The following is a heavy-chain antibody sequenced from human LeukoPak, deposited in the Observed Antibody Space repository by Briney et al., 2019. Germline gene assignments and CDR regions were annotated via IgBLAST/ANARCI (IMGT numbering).Heavy chain of an antibody. Sequence: PGGSLRLSCAASGFTLSSYSMNWVRQAPGKGLEWVSSISSNSSYIYYADSVKGRFTISRDNAKNSLYLQMNSLRAEDTAVYYCARDPREQQLVPYFDYWGQGTLVTVSS. J-gene: IGHJ4*02. V-gene: IGHV3-21*01. D-gene: IGHD6-13*01. CDR2: ISSNSSYI. CDR1: GFTLSSYS. CDR3: ARDPREQQLVPYFDY.